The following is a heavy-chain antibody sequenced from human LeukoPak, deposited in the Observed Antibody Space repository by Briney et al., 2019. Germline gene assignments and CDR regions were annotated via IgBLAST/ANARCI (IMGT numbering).Heavy chain of an antibody. J-gene: IGHJ4*02. V-gene: IGHV3-23*01. D-gene: IGHD3-22*01. CDR2: ISGSGGST. Sequence: GGSLRLACAASGFTFSSYAMSWVRQAPGKGLEWESAISGSGGSTYYADSVKDRFTISRDNSKNTLYLQMNSLRAEDTAVYYCALERGYYDSSGYDDYWGQGTLVTVSS. CDR3: ALERGYYDSSGYDDY. CDR1: GFTFSSYA.